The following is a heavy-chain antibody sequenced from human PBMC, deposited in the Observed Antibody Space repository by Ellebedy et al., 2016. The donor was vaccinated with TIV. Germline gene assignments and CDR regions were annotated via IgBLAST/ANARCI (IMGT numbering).Heavy chain of an antibody. V-gene: IGHV3-23*01. CDR3: ARDTVPYGSGSYYAFYFDY. CDR1: GFTFSSYA. J-gene: IGHJ4*02. D-gene: IGHD3-10*01. CDR2: ISGSGGST. Sequence: GESLKISCAASGFTFSSYAMSWVRQAPGKGLEWVSAISGSGGSTYYADSVKGRFTISRDNSKNTLYLQMNSLRAEDTAVYYCARDTVPYGSGSYYAFYFDYWGRGTLVTVSS.